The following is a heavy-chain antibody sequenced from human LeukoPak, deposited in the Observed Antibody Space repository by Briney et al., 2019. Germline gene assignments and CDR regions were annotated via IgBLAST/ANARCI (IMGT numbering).Heavy chain of an antibody. V-gene: IGHV6-1*01. Sequence: SQTLSLTCAISGDSVSSNSAAWNCIRQSPSRGLEWLGRTYYRSKRYNDYAVSVKSRITINPDTSKNQFSLQLNSVTPEDTAVYYCAREPGGAEYSGYDPFDFWGQGTLVTVSS. CDR2: TYYRSKRYN. D-gene: IGHD5-12*01. CDR3: AREPGGAEYSGYDPFDF. CDR1: GDSVSSNSAA. J-gene: IGHJ4*02.